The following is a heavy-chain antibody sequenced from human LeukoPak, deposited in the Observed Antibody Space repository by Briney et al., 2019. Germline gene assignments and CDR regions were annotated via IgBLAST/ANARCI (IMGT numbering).Heavy chain of an antibody. V-gene: IGHV3-7*01. J-gene: IGHJ4*02. CDR3: ARGDDYDILTGYSYFDY. CDR1: GFTFSSYW. CDR2: IKQDGSEK. Sequence: QAGGSLRLSCAASGFTFSSYWMSWVRQAPGKGLEWVANIKQDGSEKYYVDSVKGRFTISRDNAKNSLYLQMNSLRAEDTAVYYCARGDDYDILTGYSYFDYWGQGTLVTVSS. D-gene: IGHD3-9*01.